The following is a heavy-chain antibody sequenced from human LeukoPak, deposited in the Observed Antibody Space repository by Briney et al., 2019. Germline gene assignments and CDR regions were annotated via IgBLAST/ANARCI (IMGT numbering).Heavy chain of an antibody. CDR1: GYTFTSYG. CDR2: ISAHNGNT. J-gene: IGHJ4*02. D-gene: IGHD4-17*01. CDR3: AREKDYGDYVGLDY. V-gene: IGHV1-18*01. Sequence: ASVKVSCKASGYTFTSYGISWVRQAPGQGLEWMGWISAHNGNTNYAQKLQGRVTMTTDTSTSTAYMELRSLRSDDTAVYYCAREKDYGDYVGLDYWGQGTLVTVSS.